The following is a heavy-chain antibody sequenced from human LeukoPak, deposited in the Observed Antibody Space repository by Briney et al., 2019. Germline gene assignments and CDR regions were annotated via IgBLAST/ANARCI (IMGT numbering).Heavy chain of an antibody. CDR3: AVSKVEMATSYYFDY. D-gene: IGHD5-24*01. CDR2: IIPVFGTA. Sequence: SVKVSCKASGGTFSSYAISWVRQAPGQGLEWMGGIIPVFGTANYAQKFQGRVTITADESTSTAYMELSSLRSEDTAVYYCAVSKVEMATSYYFDYWGQGTLVTVSS. CDR1: GGTFSSYA. J-gene: IGHJ4*02. V-gene: IGHV1-69*01.